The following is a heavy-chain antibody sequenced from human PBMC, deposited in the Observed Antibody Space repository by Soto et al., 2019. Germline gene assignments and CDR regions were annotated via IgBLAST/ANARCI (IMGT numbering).Heavy chain of an antibody. Sequence: QVQLVESGGGVVQPGRSLRLSCAASGFTFSSYGMHWVRQAPGKGLEWVAVISYDGSNKYYADSVKGRFTISRDNSXNXLYLQMNSLRAEDTAVYYCAKDRCISTSCYGFWFDPWGQGTLVTVSS. CDR2: ISYDGSNK. CDR1: GFTFSSYG. D-gene: IGHD2-2*01. V-gene: IGHV3-30*18. CDR3: AKDRCISTSCYGFWFDP. J-gene: IGHJ5*02.